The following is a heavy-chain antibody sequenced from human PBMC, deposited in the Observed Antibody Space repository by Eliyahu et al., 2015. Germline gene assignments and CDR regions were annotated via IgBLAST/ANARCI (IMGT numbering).Heavy chain of an antibody. CDR3: ARQSHGKMVAFDY. V-gene: IGHV4-39*01. Sequence: QLQLQESGPGLVKPSETLSLTCTVSGGSISSSXYYWGXIRQPPGKGLEWIGSXYYSGSTYYNPSLKSRVTISVDTSKNQFSLKLSSVTAADTAVYYCARQSHGKMVAFDYWGQGTLVTVSS. D-gene: IGHD5-24*01. CDR1: GGSISSSXYY. CDR2: XYYSGST. J-gene: IGHJ4*02.